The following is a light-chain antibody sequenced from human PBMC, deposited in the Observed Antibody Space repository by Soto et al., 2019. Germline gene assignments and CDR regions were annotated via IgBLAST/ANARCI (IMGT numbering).Light chain of an antibody. J-gene: IGKJ4*01. CDR1: QSVSSN. Sequence: EIVMTQSPATLSVSPGERATLSCRASQSVSSNLAWYQQKPGQAPRLLIYGASTRANGIPARFSGGGSGTEFTLTISGLQSEDFAVYYCQQYNNNWPLTLGGGTKVDIK. CDR2: GAS. CDR3: QQYNNNWPLT. V-gene: IGKV3-15*01.